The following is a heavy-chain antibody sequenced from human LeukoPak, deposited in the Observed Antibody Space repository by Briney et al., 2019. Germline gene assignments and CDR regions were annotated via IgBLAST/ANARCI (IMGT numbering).Heavy chain of an antibody. CDR1: GGSFSGYF. V-gene: IGHV4-34*01. J-gene: IGHJ4*02. Sequence: SETLSLTCAVYGGSFSGYFWSWIRQPPGKGLEWIGELTESGRTSYNPSLKSRVTIAEDTSKNQFSLKLSSVTAADTTVYYCARWSLRGCSGSPCFDYWGQGTLVTVSS. CDR3: ARWSLRGCSGSPCFDY. CDR2: LTESGRT. D-gene: IGHD2-15*01.